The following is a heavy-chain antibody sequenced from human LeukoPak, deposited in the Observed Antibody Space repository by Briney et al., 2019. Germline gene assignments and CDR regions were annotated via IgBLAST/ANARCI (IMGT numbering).Heavy chain of an antibody. Sequence: ASVTVSCKASGYTFTSYFMHWVRQAPGQGLEWMGVVNPSSGSITYSQKFQGRVTMTRDTSTSTVYMDLSSLRSEDTAVYYCARAVGPRGGNWLDPWGQGTLSPSPQ. CDR1: GYTFTSYF. J-gene: IGHJ5*02. CDR2: VNPSSGSI. D-gene: IGHD1-26*01. CDR3: ARAVGPRGGNWLDP. V-gene: IGHV1-46*01.